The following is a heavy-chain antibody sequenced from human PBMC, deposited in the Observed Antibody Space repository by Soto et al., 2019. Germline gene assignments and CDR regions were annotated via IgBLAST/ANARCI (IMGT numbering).Heavy chain of an antibody. Sequence: ASVKVSCKASGYTFTSYAMHWVRQAPGQRLEWMGWINAGNGNTKYSQKFQGRVTITRDTSASTAYMELSSLRSEDTAVYYCASQAEYCSSTSCYGGGFDYWGQGTLVTVSS. CDR2: INAGNGNT. CDR3: ASQAEYCSSTSCYGGGFDY. J-gene: IGHJ4*02. CDR1: GYTFTSYA. D-gene: IGHD2-2*01. V-gene: IGHV1-3*01.